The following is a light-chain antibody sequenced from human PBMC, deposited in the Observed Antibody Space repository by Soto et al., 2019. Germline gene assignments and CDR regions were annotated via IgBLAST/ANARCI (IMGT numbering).Light chain of an antibody. CDR1: SGHSSYA. Sequence: QPVLTQSPSASASLGASVKLTCTLTSGHSSYAIAWHQQQPEKGPRYLMKLNNDGSHSKGDGIPDRFSGSSSGAERYLTISSLQSEDEADYYCQTWGSGIRVVFGAGTKGPS. V-gene: IGLV4-69*01. J-gene: IGLJ2*01. CDR3: QTWGSGIRVV. CDR2: LNNDGSH.